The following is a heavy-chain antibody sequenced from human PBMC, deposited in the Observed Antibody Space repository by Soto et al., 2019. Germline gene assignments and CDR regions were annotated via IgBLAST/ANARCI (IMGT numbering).Heavy chain of an antibody. Sequence: ASVKVSCKASGYTFTSYGISWVRQAPGQGLEWMGWISAYNGNTNYAQKLQGRVTMTTDTSTSTAYMELRSLRSDDTAVYYCARDPRYSSSLLDIIHERQGRDGVEDWWPRHHGHGLL. D-gene: IGHD6-6*01. V-gene: IGHV1-18*01. J-gene: IGHJ6*02. CDR2: ISAYNGNT. CDR3: ARDPRYSSSLLDIIHERQGRDGVED. CDR1: GYTFTSYG.